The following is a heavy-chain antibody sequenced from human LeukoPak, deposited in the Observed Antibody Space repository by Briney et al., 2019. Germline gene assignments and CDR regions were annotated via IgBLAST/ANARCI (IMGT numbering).Heavy chain of an antibody. CDR2: INHSGST. D-gene: IGHD6-13*01. J-gene: IGHJ4*02. V-gene: IGHV4-34*01. CDR1: GGSFSGYY. CDR3: ANIAAAGPFDY. Sequence: SETLSLTCAVYGGSFSGYYWSWIRQPPEKGLEWIGEINHSGSTNYNPSLKSRVTISVDTSKNQFSLKLSSVTAADTAVYYCANIAAAGPFDYWGQGTLATVSS.